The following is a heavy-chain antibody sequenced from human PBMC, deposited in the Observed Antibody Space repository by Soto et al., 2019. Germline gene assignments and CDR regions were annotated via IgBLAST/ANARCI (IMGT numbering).Heavy chain of an antibody. J-gene: IGHJ2*01. D-gene: IGHD3-22*01. CDR1: GCTFTSYG. Sequence: ASVKVSCKASGCTFTSYGISWVRQAPGQGLDWMGWISAYNGNTKYAQDLQGRVTMTTDTSTSTAYMELRSLRSDDTAVYYCARANGGGYYYGDWYFDLWGRGTLVTVSS. CDR3: ARANGGGYYYGDWYFDL. CDR2: ISAYNGNT. V-gene: IGHV1-18*01.